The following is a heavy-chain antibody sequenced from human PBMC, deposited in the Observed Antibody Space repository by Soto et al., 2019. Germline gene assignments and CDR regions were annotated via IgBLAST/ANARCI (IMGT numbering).Heavy chain of an antibody. J-gene: IGHJ4*02. D-gene: IGHD6-13*01. V-gene: IGHV4-30-4*01. Sequence: SETLSLTCTVPGVSISSGDYYWSWIRQPPGKGLEWIGNIYYSGSTYYNPSLKSRVTISVDTSKNQFSLKLSSVTAADTAVYYCASRHSSPYFDYWGQGTLVTVS. CDR3: ASRHSSPYFDY. CDR2: IYYSGST. CDR1: GVSISSGDYY.